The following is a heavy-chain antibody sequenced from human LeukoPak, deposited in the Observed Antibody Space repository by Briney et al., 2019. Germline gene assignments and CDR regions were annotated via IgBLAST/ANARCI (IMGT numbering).Heavy chain of an antibody. J-gene: IGHJ3*02. CDR1: GYSFTSYW. D-gene: IGHD5-24*01. Sequence: GESLKISCKGSGYSFTSYWIGWVRQMPGKGLEWMGIIYPGDSDTRYSPSLQGQVTISADKSISTAYLQWSSLKASDTAMYYCARRKPSRDGYNYGLGAFDIWGQGTMVTVSS. CDR2: IYPGDSDT. CDR3: ARRKPSRDGYNYGLGAFDI. V-gene: IGHV5-51*01.